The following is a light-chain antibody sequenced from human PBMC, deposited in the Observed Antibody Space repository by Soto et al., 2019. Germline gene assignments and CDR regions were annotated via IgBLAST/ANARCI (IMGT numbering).Light chain of an antibody. CDR3: QQYGSSPRT. Sequence: NLFTQSPCTLSLSPGEGATLSCRASRGVSANYLAWYQQKPGQAPTLLIYGASIRAAGIPDRFSGSGSGTDFTLTIRRLEPDDFAVYYCQQYGSSPRTFGQGTKVDIK. V-gene: IGKV3-20*01. CDR2: GAS. J-gene: IGKJ1*01. CDR1: RGVSANY.